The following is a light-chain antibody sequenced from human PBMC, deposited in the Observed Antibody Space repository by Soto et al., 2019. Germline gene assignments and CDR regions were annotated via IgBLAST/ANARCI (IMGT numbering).Light chain of an antibody. J-gene: IGLJ1*01. V-gene: IGLV2-23*01. Sequence: ALTQPASVSGSPEQSITISCTGTSSDVGAYNLVSWYQQLPGKAPRLIIYEGTKRPSGISHRFSGSKSDNTASLTISGLRAEDEAHYHCCSYAGSRTFVFGGGTKVTVL. CDR3: CSYAGSRTFV. CDR1: SSDVGAYNL. CDR2: EGT.